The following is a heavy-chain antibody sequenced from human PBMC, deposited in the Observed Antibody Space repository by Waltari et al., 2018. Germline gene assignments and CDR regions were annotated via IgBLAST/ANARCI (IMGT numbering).Heavy chain of an antibody. Sequence: EVQLLESGGGLVRPGGSLRLSCAPSGFTFSRYPMRWVRQAPGKGLEWVSAISGSGGSTYYADSVKGRFTISRDNSKNTLYLQMNSLRAEDTAVYYCAKGVTMIVVDHIDYWGQGTLVTVSS. J-gene: IGHJ4*02. CDR3: AKGVTMIVVDHIDY. D-gene: IGHD3-22*01. CDR1: GFTFSRYP. V-gene: IGHV3-23*01. CDR2: ISGSGGST.